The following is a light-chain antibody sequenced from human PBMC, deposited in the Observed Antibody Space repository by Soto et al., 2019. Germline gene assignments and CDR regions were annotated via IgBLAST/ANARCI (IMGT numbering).Light chain of an antibody. CDR2: TAA. CDR3: QQYSRASMT. V-gene: IGKV3-20*01. CDR1: QSVNMNY. J-gene: IGKJ5*01. Sequence: PAEGSTLSCVASQSVNMNYLAGCQQKPGQAPRLLIYTAARRATGSPDRFSGSGAGTDFPLTTSRLEPEDSAVYYCQQYSRASMTFGQGTRLEIK.